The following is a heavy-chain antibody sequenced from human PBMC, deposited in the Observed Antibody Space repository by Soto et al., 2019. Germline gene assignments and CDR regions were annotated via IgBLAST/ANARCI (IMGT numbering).Heavy chain of an antibody. CDR2: IYYSGST. J-gene: IGHJ6*02. CDR1: GGSISSYY. CDR3: ARDNYYGSGSAPMDV. Sequence: LSLTCTVSGGSISSYYWSWIRQPPGKGLEWIGYIYYSGSTNYNPSLKSRVTISVDTSKNQFSLKLSSVTAADTAVYYCARDNYYGSGSAPMDVWGQGTTVTVS. D-gene: IGHD3-10*01. V-gene: IGHV4-59*01.